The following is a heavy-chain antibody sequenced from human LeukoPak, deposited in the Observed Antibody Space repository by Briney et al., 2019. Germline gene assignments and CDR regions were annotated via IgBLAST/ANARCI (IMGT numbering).Heavy chain of an antibody. CDR3: ARGYCSSTSCYLVGGD. D-gene: IGHD2-2*01. V-gene: IGHV6-1*01. CDR2: AYYRSKWYN. CDR1: GDSVSSNSAA. Sequence: SQTLSLTCAISGDSVSSNSAAWNWIRQSPSRGLEWLGRAYYRSKWYNDYAVSVKSRITINPDTSKNQFSLQLNSVTPEDTAVYYCARGYCSSTSCYLVGGDWGQGTLVTVSS. J-gene: IGHJ4*02.